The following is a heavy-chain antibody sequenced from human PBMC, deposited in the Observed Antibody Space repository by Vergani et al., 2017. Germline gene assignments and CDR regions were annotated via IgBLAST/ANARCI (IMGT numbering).Heavy chain of an antibody. J-gene: IGHJ4*02. Sequence: DVQVVESGGGLVQPGESLRLSCAASGFTVSSNYMSWVRQVPGKGLEWVSIIYSGGSTYYADSVKGRFTISRHSSKNTVYLQMNSLRAEDTAVYYCARTFLGYCSSTSCDDYGGQGTLVTVSS. V-gene: IGHV3-53*04. D-gene: IGHD2-2*01. CDR2: IYSGGST. CDR1: GFTVSSNY. CDR3: ARTFLGYCSSTSCDDY.